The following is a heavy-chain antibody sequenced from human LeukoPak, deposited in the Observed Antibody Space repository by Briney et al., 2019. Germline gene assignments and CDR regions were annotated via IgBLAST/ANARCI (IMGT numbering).Heavy chain of an antibody. CDR1: GGTFNSYA. J-gene: IGHJ4*02. CDR3: ARVFARSGEISGSYFYY. Sequence: GASVKVSCKASGGTFNSYAINWVRQAPGQGPEWMGGIIPIFGRANYAQKFQGRVAMTTDESTSTAYMELSSLRSEDTAVYYWARVFARSGEISGSYFYYWGQGTLVTVSS. CDR2: IIPIFGRA. D-gene: IGHD1-26*01. V-gene: IGHV1-69*05.